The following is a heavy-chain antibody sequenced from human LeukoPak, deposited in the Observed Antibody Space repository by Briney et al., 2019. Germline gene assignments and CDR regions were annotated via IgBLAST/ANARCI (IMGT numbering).Heavy chain of an antibody. Sequence: GGSPRLSCLAPGFTFSRDSMALGRQAPGKGLGYVSGINDNGGRTHYGDSVKGRFSISRDSSKNTLHLQKSTLRAEDTALYYCVKDVGGSYAFDYWGQGILVTVAS. D-gene: IGHD1-26*01. J-gene: IGHJ4*02. CDR1: GFTFSRDS. CDR3: VKDVGGSYAFDY. V-gene: IGHV3-64D*09. CDR2: INDNGGRT.